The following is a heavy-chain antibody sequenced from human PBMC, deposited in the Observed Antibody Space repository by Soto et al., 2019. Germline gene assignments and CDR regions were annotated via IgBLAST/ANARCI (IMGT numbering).Heavy chain of an antibody. CDR2: ISGSGGNT. CDR3: AKEEIFGVVLSGAAGDQ. CDR1: GFTFSNYA. Sequence: EVQLLESGGGLVQPGGSLRLSCAASGFTFSNYAMSWVRQAPGKRLEWVSTISGSGGNTYYADSVKGRFTISRDNSKSTLFLQMNSLRAEDTAVYFCAKEEIFGVVLSGAAGDQWGQGTLVTVSS. D-gene: IGHD3-3*01. J-gene: IGHJ4*02. V-gene: IGHV3-23*01.